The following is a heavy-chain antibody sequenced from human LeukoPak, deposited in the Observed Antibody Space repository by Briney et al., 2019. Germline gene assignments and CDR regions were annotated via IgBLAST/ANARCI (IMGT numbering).Heavy chain of an antibody. V-gene: IGHV4-34*01. CDR2: INHSGST. D-gene: IGHD3-16*01. CDR1: GGSFSGYY. CDR3: ASKKGGVDY. J-gene: IGHJ4*02. Sequence: SETLSLTCAVYGGSFSGYYWSWIRQPPGKGLEWIGEINHSGSTNYNPSLKSQVTISVDTSKNQFSLKLSSVTAADTAVYYCASKKGGVDYWGQGTLVTVSS.